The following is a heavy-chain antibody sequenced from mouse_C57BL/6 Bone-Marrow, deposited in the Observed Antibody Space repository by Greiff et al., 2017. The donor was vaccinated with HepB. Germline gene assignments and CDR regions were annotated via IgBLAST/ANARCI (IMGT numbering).Heavy chain of an antibody. CDR3: ARSIYDGYYVGWFAY. Sequence: VQGVESGPGLVAPSQSLSITCTVSGFSLTSYAISWVRQPPGKGLEWLGVIWTGGGTNYNSALKSRLSISKDNSKSQVFLKMNSLQTDDTARYYCARSIYDGYYVGWFAYWGQGTLVTVSA. CDR2: IWTGGGT. V-gene: IGHV2-9-1*01. D-gene: IGHD2-3*01. J-gene: IGHJ3*01. CDR1: GFSLTSYA.